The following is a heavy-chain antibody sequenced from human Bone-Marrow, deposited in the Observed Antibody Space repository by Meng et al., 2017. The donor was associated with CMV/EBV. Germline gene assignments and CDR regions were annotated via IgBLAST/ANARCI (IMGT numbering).Heavy chain of an antibody. Sequence: GGSLRLSCAASGFTFSSYSMNWVRQAPGKGLEWVSSISSSSSYIYYADSVKGRFTISRDNAKNSLYLQMNSLRAEDTAVYYCARHSYSSSWSDVWYYYGMDVWGQGTTVTVSS. D-gene: IGHD6-13*01. J-gene: IGHJ6*02. CDR3: ARHSYSSSWSDVWYYYGMDV. CDR2: ISSSSSYI. V-gene: IGHV3-21*01. CDR1: GFTFSSYS.